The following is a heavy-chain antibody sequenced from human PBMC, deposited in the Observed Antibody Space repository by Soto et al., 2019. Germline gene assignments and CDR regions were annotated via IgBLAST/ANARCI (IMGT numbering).Heavy chain of an antibody. D-gene: IGHD2-2*01. CDR2: ISAYNGNT. CDR1: GYTFTSYG. Sequence: ASVKVSCKASGYTFTSYGISWVRQAPGQGLEWMGWISAYNGNTNYAQKLQGRVTMTTDTSTSTAYMELRSLRSDDTAVYYCARDLGYCSSTSCRRKRYYYGMDVWGQGTTVTVSS. J-gene: IGHJ6*02. V-gene: IGHV1-18*04. CDR3: ARDLGYCSSTSCRRKRYYYGMDV.